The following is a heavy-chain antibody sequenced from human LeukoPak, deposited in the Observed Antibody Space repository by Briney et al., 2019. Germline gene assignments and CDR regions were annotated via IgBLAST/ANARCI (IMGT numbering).Heavy chain of an antibody. D-gene: IGHD2-2*02. CDR2: INSDGSST. Sequence: GGSLRLSCAASGFTFSSYWMHWVRQAPGKGLVWVSRINSDGSSTSYADSVKGRFTISRDNAKNTLYLQMNSLRAEDTAVYYCARVPAAIGYYYGMDVWGQGTTVTVSS. V-gene: IGHV3-74*01. CDR1: GFTFSSYW. J-gene: IGHJ6*02. CDR3: ARVPAAIGYYYGMDV.